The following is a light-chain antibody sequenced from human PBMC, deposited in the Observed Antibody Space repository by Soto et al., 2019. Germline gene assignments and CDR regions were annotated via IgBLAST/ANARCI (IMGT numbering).Light chain of an antibody. CDR3: QQYDSSPLT. CDR2: GAS. V-gene: IGKV3-20*01. Sequence: EIVLTQSPGTLSLSPGGRATLSCRASQSVSSSYLAWYQQKPGQAPRLLIYGASSRATGIQNMFSGSGFGTDFTLTISRLEPEDCAVYYCQQYDSSPLTFGGGTKVEIK. CDR1: QSVSSSY. J-gene: IGKJ4*01.